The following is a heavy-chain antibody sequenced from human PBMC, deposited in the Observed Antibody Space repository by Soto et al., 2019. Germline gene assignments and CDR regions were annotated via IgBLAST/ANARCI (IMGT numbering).Heavy chain of an antibody. CDR2: ISAYNGNT. V-gene: IGHV1-18*01. CDR1: GYTFTSYG. D-gene: IGHD5-12*01. Sequence: ASVKVSCKASGYTFTSYGISWVRQAPGQGLEWMGWISAYNGNTNYAQKLQGRVTMTTDTSTSTAYMELRSLRSDDTAVYYCARGGTEPGERLRMGYYYYYMDVWGKGTTVTVSS. CDR3: ARGGTEPGERLRMGYYYYYMDV. J-gene: IGHJ6*03.